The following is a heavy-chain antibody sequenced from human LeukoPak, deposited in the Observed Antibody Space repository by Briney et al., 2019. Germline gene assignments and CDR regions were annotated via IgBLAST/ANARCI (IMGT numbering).Heavy chain of an antibody. Sequence: PGGSLRLSCAASGFTFSSYGMHWVRQAPGKGLEWVAFIRYDGSNKYYADSVKGRFTISRDNSKNTLYLQMNSLRAEDTAVYYCAKVIQYYDFWSGGNWFDPWGQGTLVTVSS. CDR1: GFTFSSYG. V-gene: IGHV3-30*02. CDR3: AKVIQYYDFWSGGNWFDP. CDR2: IRYDGSNK. J-gene: IGHJ5*02. D-gene: IGHD3-3*01.